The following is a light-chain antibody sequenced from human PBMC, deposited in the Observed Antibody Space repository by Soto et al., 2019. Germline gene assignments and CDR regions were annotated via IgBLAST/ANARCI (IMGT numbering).Light chain of an antibody. CDR2: EVS. V-gene: IGLV2-14*01. J-gene: IGLJ1*01. CDR3: SSYTSSSTSYV. Sequence: QCVLTQPAYVSGSAGQSITISCTGSSSDIGRYDYVSWYQHHPGKAPKLMIYEVSNRPSGVPDRFSGSKSGNTASLTISGLQAEDEADYYCSSYTSSSTSYVFGTGTKVTVL. CDR1: SSDIGRYDY.